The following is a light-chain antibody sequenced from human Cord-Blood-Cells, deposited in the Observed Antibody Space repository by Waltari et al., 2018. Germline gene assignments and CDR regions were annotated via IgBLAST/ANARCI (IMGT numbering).Light chain of an antibody. V-gene: IGKV3-20*01. CDR2: GAS. CDR3: QQYGSSQWT. J-gene: IGKJ1*01. Sequence: EIVLTQSPGTLSLSPGERATLSCRANQSVSSSYLAWYQPKPGQAPSLLIFGASSRATGIPDRFSGSGSGTDFTLTISRLEPEDFAVYYCQQYGSSQWTFGQGTKVEIK. CDR1: QSVSSSY.